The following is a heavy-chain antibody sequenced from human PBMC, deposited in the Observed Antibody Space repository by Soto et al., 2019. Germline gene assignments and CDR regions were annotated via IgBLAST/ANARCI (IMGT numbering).Heavy chain of an antibody. D-gene: IGHD3-22*01. CDR3: ARDTREADSSGYYYYFDY. CDR1: GLTFSDYN. J-gene: IGHJ4*02. CDR2: ISSSSSYT. Sequence: GGSLRLSCAASGLTFSDYNMSWIRQAPGKGLEWVSYISSSSSYTNYADSVKGRFTISRDNAKNSLYLQMNSLRAEDTAVYYCARDTREADSSGYYYYFDYWGQGT. V-gene: IGHV3-11*05.